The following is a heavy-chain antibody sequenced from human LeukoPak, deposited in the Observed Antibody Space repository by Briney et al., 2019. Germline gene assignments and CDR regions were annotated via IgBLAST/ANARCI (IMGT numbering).Heavy chain of an antibody. CDR3: ARRDSTGSNWFDP. CDR1: GGSISSYY. D-gene: IGHD3-22*01. V-gene: IGHV4-59*08. Sequence: PSETLSLTCTVSGGSISSYYWSWIRQPPGKGLEWLGYIYYSGSTNYNPSLKSRVTISVDTSKNQFSLKLNSVTAADTAVYYCARRDSTGSNWFDPWGQGTLVTVSS. J-gene: IGHJ5*02. CDR2: IYYSGST.